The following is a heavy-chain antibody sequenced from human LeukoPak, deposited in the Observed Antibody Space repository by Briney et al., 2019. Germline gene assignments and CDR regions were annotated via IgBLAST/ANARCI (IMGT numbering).Heavy chain of an antibody. V-gene: IGHV1-69*02. CDR1: GYTFTGYY. CDR3: ASTGFGELFGFDP. J-gene: IGHJ5*02. CDR2: IIPILGIA. D-gene: IGHD3-10*01. Sequence: GASVKVSRKASGYTFTGYYMHWVRQAPGQGLEWMGRIIPILGIANYAQKFQGRVTITADKSTSTAYMELSSLRSEDTAVYYCASTGFGELFGFDPWGQGTLVTVSS.